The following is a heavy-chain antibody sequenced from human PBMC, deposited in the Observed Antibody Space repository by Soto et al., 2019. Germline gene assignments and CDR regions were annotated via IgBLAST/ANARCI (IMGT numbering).Heavy chain of an antibody. V-gene: IGHV3-23*01. J-gene: IGHJ6*02. CDR1: GFSFSTYA. D-gene: IGHD3-3*01. CDR3: AKKNLEWPETLYYDMDV. CDR2: ISGSGGST. Sequence: PGGSLRLSCAASGFSFSTYAMSWVRQAPGKGLEWVSGISGSGGSTYYADSVKGRLTISRDNSKNTLYLQMNSLRAEDTAVYYCAKKNLEWPETLYYDMDVWGQGTTVTVSS.